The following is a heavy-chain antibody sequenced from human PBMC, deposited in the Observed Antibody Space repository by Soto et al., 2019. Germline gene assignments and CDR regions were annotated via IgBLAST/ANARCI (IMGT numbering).Heavy chain of an antibody. CDR3: ARDLHMPGGKTGHDAFEI. Sequence: GGSLRLSCAASGFTFSSYGMHWVRQAPGKGLEWVAVIWYDGSNKYYADSVKGRFTISRDNSKNTLYLQMNSLRAEDTAVYYCARDLHMPGGKTGHDAFEIWGQGTMVTVSS. V-gene: IGHV3-33*01. CDR2: IWYDGSNK. J-gene: IGHJ3*02. CDR1: GFTFSSYG. D-gene: IGHD2-2*01.